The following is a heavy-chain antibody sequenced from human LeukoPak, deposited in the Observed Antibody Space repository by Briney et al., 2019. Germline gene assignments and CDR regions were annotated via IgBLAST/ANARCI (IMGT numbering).Heavy chain of an antibody. D-gene: IGHD2-21*02. CDR2: ISISGDGT. Sequence: GGSLTPSCAGPGFTFNNYAMSWVRQTPRKGGEWVSTISISGDGTYYADPVKGRFTMSRDKSKNTLYLQMNSLRDDDTAVYYCARDNHGDWDYWGQGTLVTVSS. J-gene: IGHJ4*02. CDR1: GFTFNNYA. CDR3: ARDNHGDWDY. V-gene: IGHV3-23*01.